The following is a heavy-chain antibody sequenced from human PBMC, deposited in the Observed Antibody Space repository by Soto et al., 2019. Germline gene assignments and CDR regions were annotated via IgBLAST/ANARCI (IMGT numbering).Heavy chain of an antibody. CDR1: GYTFTSYG. Sequence: GASVKVSCKASGYTFTSYGISCVRQAPGQGLEWMGWISAYNGNTNYAQKLQGRVTMTTDTSTSTAYMELRSLRSDDTAVYYCAREVLDVVVVAATHWFDPWGQGTLVTVSS. CDR3: AREVLDVVVVAATHWFDP. D-gene: IGHD2-15*01. CDR2: ISAYNGNT. J-gene: IGHJ5*02. V-gene: IGHV1-18*01.